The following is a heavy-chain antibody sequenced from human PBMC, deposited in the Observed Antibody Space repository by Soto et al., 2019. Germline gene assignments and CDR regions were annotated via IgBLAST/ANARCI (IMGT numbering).Heavy chain of an antibody. V-gene: IGHV1-3*01. Sequence: ASVKVSCKASGYTFTSYAMHWVRQAPGQRLEWMGWINAGNGNTKYSQKFQGRVTITRDTSASTAYMELSSLRSEDTAVYYCARYLRNYYYDSSGYYHNWFDPWGQGTLVTVSS. CDR1: GYTFTSYA. D-gene: IGHD3-22*01. CDR3: ARYLRNYYYDSSGYYHNWFDP. CDR2: INAGNGNT. J-gene: IGHJ5*02.